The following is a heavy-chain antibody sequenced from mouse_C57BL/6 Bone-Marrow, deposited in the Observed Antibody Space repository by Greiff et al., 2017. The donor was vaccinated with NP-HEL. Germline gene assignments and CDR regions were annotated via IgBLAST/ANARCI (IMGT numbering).Heavy chain of an antibody. CDR3: AGDSVGRGYFDV. Sequence: QVQLKESGPGLVKPSQSLFLTCSITGFPITSGYYWIWIRQSPGKPLEWMGYITHSGETFYNPSLQSPISITRETSKNQFFLQLNSVTTEDTAMYYCAGDSVGRGYFDVWGTGTTVTVSS. CDR1: GFPITSGYY. CDR2: ITHSGET. V-gene: IGHV12-3*01. J-gene: IGHJ1*03.